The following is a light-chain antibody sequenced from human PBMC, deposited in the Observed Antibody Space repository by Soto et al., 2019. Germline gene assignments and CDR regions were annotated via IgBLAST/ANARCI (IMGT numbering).Light chain of an antibody. V-gene: IGKV3-11*01. Sequence: EIVLTQSPATLSLSPGERATLTCRASQSVSSYLAWYQQKPGQAPRLFIYDASNRATGIPARFSGSGSGTDFTLTISSLEREDFAVYYCQQRSSWPLFGQGTKLEIK. CDR2: DAS. CDR3: QQRSSWPL. CDR1: QSVSSY. J-gene: IGKJ2*01.